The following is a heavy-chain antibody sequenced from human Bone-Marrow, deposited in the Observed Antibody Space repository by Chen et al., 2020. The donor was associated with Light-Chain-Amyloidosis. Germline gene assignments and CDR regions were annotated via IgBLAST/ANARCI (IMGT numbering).Heavy chain of an antibody. V-gene: IGHV5-51*01. J-gene: IGHJ4*02. Sequence: EVQLVQSGAEVKKPGESLKISCKASGYSFPNYWIGWVRQIPGKGLEWMGIIYADDSDIIYSPSFQGQVTISADKSITTAYLQWSTLKASDSAMYYCVRGGLSYKYYFEYWGQGTLVTVSS. CDR2: IYADDSDI. CDR3: VRGGLSYKYYFEY. CDR1: GYSFPNYW. D-gene: IGHD2-15*01.